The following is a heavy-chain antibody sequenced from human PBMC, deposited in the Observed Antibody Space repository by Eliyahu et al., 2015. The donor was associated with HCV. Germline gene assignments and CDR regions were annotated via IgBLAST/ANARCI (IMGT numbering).Heavy chain of an antibody. Sequence: QVQLQQWGAGLLKPSETLSLTXAVXXXSFSAYYWXWTRQXPGKGXEWIGEINHSGRTNYNPSLKSRVSISVDTSKNQFSLKLSSVTAADTAVYYCARVFGAAAADYWGQGTLVTVSS. V-gene: IGHV4-34*01. J-gene: IGHJ4*02. D-gene: IGHD6-13*01. CDR1: XXSFSAYY. CDR2: INHSGRT. CDR3: ARVFGAAAADY.